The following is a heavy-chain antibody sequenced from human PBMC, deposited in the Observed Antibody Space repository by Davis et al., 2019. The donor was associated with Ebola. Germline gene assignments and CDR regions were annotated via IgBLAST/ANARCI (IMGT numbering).Heavy chain of an antibody. V-gene: IGHV1-69*13. D-gene: IGHD3-10*01. CDR1: GGTFSSYA. J-gene: IGHJ4*02. CDR3: ATGSGHYGSGSYDY. CDR2: IIPIFTTT. Sequence: SVKVSCKASGGTFSSYAISWVRQAPGQGLEWMGGIIPIFTTTYYAQKFQGRVTITADGSKSTAFMDLSSLRFEDTAVYYCATGSGHYGSGSYDYWGQGTLVTVSS.